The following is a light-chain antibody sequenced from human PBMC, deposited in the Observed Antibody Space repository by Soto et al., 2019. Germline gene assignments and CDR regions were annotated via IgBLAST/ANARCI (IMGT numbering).Light chain of an antibody. Sequence: VMTQSAAPLSGSRGESATLSSRASQSVSSDLAWYQQKPGQAPRLLIYYTSTRATGFPARFSGGGSGTEFTLTISSLQSEDSAFYYCQQYNKWPITFGQGTRLEIK. CDR1: QSVSSD. CDR2: YTS. CDR3: QQYNKWPIT. J-gene: IGKJ5*01. V-gene: IGKV3-15*01.